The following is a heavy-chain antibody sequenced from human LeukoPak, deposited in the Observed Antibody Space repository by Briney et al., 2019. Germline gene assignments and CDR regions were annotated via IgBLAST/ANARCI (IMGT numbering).Heavy chain of an antibody. D-gene: IGHD2-15*01. CDR3: AKQLGYCSDGSCYFPY. CDR1: GFTFSSSA. V-gene: IGHV3-23*01. CDR2: ISNNGGYT. Sequence: GGSLRLSCAASGFTFSSSAMSWVRQAPGKGLEWVSAISNNGGYTYYADSVQGRFTISRDNSKSTLCLQMNSLRAEDTTVYYCAKQLGYCSDGSCYFPYWGQGTLVTVSS. J-gene: IGHJ4*02.